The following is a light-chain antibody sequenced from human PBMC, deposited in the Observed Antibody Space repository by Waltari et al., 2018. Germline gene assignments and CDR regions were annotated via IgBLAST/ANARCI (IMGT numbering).Light chain of an antibody. CDR3: QQYFSPPET. J-gene: IGKJ1*01. CDR2: WAS. Sequence: DIVMTQSPDSLAVSLGERATINCKSSQSVLHSSNNKNYLAWYQQKPGQPPKLLIYWASTRGAGVPDRFIGSGSGTDFTLTISSLQAEDVAVYYCQQYFSPPETFGQGTKVEIK. CDR1: QSVLHSSNNKNY. V-gene: IGKV4-1*01.